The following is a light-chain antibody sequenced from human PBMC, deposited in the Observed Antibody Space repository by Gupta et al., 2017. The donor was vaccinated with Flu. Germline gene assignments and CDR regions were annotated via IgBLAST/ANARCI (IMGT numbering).Light chain of an antibody. CDR2: RNN. J-gene: IGLJ1*01. CDR1: NSNIGSHS. CDR3: VTWDDNLSAYV. Sequence: SNSNIGSHSIPWFQQLPGTAPKLLIYRNNQRPSGVPARFSGSKSGTSASLAISGLRSEDEADYYCVTWDDNLSAYVFGTGTKVTVL. V-gene: IGLV1-47*01.